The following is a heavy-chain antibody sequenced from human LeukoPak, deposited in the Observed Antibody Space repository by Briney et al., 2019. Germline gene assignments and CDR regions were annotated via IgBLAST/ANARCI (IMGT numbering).Heavy chain of an antibody. D-gene: IGHD2-2*01. Sequence: TSETLSLTCTVSGGSISSYYWSWIRQPPGKGLEWIGYIYYSGSTNYNPSLKSRVTISVDTSKNQFSLKLSSVTAADTAVYYCAGRSRSTSYYGMDVWGKGTTVTVSS. CDR2: IYYSGST. CDR3: AGRSRSTSYYGMDV. V-gene: IGHV4-59*01. J-gene: IGHJ6*04. CDR1: GGSISSYY.